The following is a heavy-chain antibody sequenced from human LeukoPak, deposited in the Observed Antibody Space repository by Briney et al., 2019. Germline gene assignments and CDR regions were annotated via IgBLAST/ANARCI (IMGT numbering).Heavy chain of an antibody. V-gene: IGHV3-30*18. CDR3: AKDYEQQLVHDAFDI. J-gene: IGHJ3*02. CDR1: GFTFSSYG. CDR2: ISYDGSNK. Sequence: HPGRSLRLSCAASGFTFSSYGMHWVRQAPGKGLEWVAVISYDGSNKYYADSVKGRFTISRDNSKNTLYLQMNSLRAEDTAVYYCAKDYEQQLVHDAFDIWGQGTMVTVSS. D-gene: IGHD6-13*01.